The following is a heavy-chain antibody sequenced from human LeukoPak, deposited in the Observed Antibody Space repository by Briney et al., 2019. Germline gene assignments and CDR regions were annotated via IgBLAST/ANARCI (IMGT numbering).Heavy chain of an antibody. V-gene: IGHV3-21*04. CDR3: AKEGGSSGYYDY. Sequence: GGSLRLSCAASGFTFSSYSMNWVRQAPGKGLEWVSSISSSSSYIYYADSVKGRFAISRDNAKNSLYLQKNRLRAEDTALYYCAKEGGSSGYYDYWGQGTLVTVSS. CDR1: GFTFSSYS. CDR2: ISSSSSYI. J-gene: IGHJ4*02. D-gene: IGHD3-22*01.